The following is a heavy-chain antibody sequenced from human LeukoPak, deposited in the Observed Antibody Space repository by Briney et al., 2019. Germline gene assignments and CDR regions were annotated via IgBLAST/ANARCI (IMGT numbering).Heavy chain of an antibody. CDR2: IIPIFGTA. J-gene: IGHJ4*02. V-gene: IGHV1-69*06. D-gene: IGHD6-13*01. Sequence: GASVKVSCKASGGTFSSYAISWVRQAPGQGLEWMGGIIPIFGTANYAQKFQGRVTITADKSTSTAYMELSSLRSEDTAVYYCARSSIIAAAGPYYFDYWGQGTLVTVPS. CDR3: ARSSIIAAAGPYYFDY. CDR1: GGTFSSYA.